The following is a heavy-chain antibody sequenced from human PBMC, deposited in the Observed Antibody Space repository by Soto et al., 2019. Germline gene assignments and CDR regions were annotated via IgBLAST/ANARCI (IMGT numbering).Heavy chain of an antibody. CDR3: ARGFDVDTAMVDFDY. CDR2: ISSSSSYI. V-gene: IGHV3-21*01. Sequence: PGGSLRLSCAASGFTFSSYSMNWVRQAPGKGLEWVSSISSSSSYIYYADSVKGRFTISRDNAKNSLYLQMNSLRAEDTAVYYCARGFDVDTAMVDFDYWGQGTLVTVSS. D-gene: IGHD5-18*01. CDR1: GFTFSSYS. J-gene: IGHJ4*02.